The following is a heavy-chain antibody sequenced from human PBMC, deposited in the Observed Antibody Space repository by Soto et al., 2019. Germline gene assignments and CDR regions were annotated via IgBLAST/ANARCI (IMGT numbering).Heavy chain of an antibody. J-gene: IGHJ6*02. V-gene: IGHV3-66*01. CDR1: GFTVSSNY. CDR2: IYSGGST. Sequence: EVQLVESGGGLVQPGGSLRLSCAASGFTVSSNYMSWVRQAPGKGLEWVSVIYSGGSTYYADSVKGRFTISRDNSKNTLYLQMNSLRAEDTAVYYCARDLGSDSINYSDYYGMDVWGQGTTVTVSS. D-gene: IGHD3-10*01. CDR3: ARDLGSDSINYSDYYGMDV.